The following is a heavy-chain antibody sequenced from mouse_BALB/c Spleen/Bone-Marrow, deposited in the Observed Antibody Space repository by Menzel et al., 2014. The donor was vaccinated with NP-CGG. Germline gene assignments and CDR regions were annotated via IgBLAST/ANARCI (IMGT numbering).Heavy chain of an antibody. J-gene: IGHJ3*01. CDR2: IWSGGST. CDR3: ARNTYYGNPFAY. V-gene: IGHV2-2*02. D-gene: IGHD2-10*01. Sequence: QVQLQQSGPGLVQPSQSLSITCTVSGFSLTSYGVHWVRQSPGKGLEWLGVIWSGGSTDYNAALISRLSISKDNSKSQVFFKMNSLQANDTAIYYCARNTYYGNPFAYWGQGTLVTVSA. CDR1: GFSLTSYG.